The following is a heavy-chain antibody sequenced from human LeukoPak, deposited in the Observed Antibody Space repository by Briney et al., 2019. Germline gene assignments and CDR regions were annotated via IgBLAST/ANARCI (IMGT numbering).Heavy chain of an antibody. Sequence: SETLSLTCTVSGGSISSYYWSWIRQPPGKGLEWIGYIYYSGSTNYNPSLKSRVTISVDTSKNQFSLKLSSVTAVDTAVYYCARGPGIAAAVNDYWGQGTLVTVSS. CDR1: GGSISSYY. D-gene: IGHD6-13*01. CDR3: ARGPGIAAAVNDY. CDR2: IYYSGST. V-gene: IGHV4-59*01. J-gene: IGHJ4*02.